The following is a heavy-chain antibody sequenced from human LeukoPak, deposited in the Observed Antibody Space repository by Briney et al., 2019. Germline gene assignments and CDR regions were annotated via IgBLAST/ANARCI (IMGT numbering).Heavy chain of an antibody. V-gene: IGHV4-61*01. CDR1: GGSVSSGSYY. CDR2: IYYSGST. J-gene: IGHJ4*02. Sequence: PSETLSLTCTVSGGSVSSGSYYWSWIRQPPGKGLEWIGYIYYSGSTNYNPSLKSRVTISVDTSKNQFSLKLSSVTAADTAVYYCARGGGGPTYNWNYGTDYWGQGTLVTVSS. CDR3: ARGGGGPTYNWNYGTDY. D-gene: IGHD1-7*01.